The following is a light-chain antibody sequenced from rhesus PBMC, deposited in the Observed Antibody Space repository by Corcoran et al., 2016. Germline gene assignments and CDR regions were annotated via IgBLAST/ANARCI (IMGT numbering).Light chain of an antibody. V-gene: IGKV1-22*01. CDR2: KAS. J-gene: IGKJ4*01. Sequence: DIQMTQSPSSLSASVGDTVTITCRASQSSSSWLDWYQQKPGKAPKLLIYKASSLQSGVPSRFSGSGSGTDFTLTIRSLQPEDFATYYCLQYSSSPLTFGEGTKVELQ. CDR3: LQYSSSPLT. CDR1: QSSSSW.